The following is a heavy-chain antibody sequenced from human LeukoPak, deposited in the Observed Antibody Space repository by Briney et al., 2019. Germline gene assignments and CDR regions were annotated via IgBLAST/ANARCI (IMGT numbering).Heavy chain of an antibody. CDR3: AKATYSSSWNLYFDF. CDR1: GFTFSSYE. CDR2: ITAAGDNT. Sequence: PGGSLRLSCAASGFTFSSYEMNWVRQAPGKGLEWVSVITAAGDNTDYADSVKGRFTISTDNSKNTVFLHMNSPRAEDTAVYYCAKATYSSSWNLYFDFWGQGTLVTVSS. V-gene: IGHV3-23*01. J-gene: IGHJ4*02. D-gene: IGHD6-13*01.